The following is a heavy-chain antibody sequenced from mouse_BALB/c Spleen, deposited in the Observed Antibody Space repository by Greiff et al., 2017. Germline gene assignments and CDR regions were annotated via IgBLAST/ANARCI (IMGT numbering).Heavy chain of an antibody. J-gene: IGHJ3*01. CDR3: ARGTVYDGYYGFAY. V-gene: IGHV1-14*01. D-gene: IGHD2-3*01. CDR1: GYTFTSYV. CDR2: INPYNDGT. Sequence: EVKLQESGPELVKPGASVKMSCKASGYTFTSYVMHWVKQKPGQGLEWIGYINPYNDGTKYNEKFKGKATLTSDKSSSTAYMELSSLTSEDSAVYYCARGTVYDGYYGFAYWGQGTLVTVSA.